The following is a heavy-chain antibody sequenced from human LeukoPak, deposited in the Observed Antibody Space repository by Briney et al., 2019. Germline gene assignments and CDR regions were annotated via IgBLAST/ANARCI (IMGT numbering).Heavy chain of an antibody. Sequence: SVKVSCKASGGTFSSYAISWVRQAPGQGLEWMGRIIPIFGTANYAQKFQGRVTITTDESTSTAYMELSSLRSEDTAVYYCASVPGYDFWSGYSIMGDWGQGTLVTVSS. CDR2: IIPIFGTA. D-gene: IGHD3-3*01. J-gene: IGHJ4*02. CDR1: GGTFSSYA. CDR3: ASVPGYDFWSGYSIMGD. V-gene: IGHV1-69*05.